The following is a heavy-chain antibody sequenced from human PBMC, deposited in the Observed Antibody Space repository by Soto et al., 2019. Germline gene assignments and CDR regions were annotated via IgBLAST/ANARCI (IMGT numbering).Heavy chain of an antibody. Sequence: QVKLVQSGTEVKKPGASLKVSCKASGYSFATSGISWVRQAPGQGLEWMGWISVYTGNTNYDQKLHDRVTMTTDTSTTTAYLELRSLRSDDTAVYYCARAGQYYDSCGYVNWGQGTLVTVSS. D-gene: IGHD3-22*01. CDR2: ISVYTGNT. CDR3: ARAGQYYDSCGYVN. J-gene: IGHJ4*02. V-gene: IGHV1-18*01. CDR1: GYSFATSG.